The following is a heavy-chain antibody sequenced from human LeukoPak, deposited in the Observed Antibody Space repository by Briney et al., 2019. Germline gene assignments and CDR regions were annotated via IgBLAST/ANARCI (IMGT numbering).Heavy chain of an antibody. CDR2: IYYSGST. CDR1: GGSISSSSYY. CDR3: ARDPTDGSGRTADY. D-gene: IGHD3-10*01. V-gene: IGHV4-39*07. Sequence: SETLSLTCTVSGGSISSSSYYWGWIRQPPGKGLEWIGSIYYSGSTYYNPSLKSRVTISVDTSKNQFSLKLSSVTAADTAVYYCARDPTDGSGRTADYWGQGTLVTVSS. J-gene: IGHJ4*02.